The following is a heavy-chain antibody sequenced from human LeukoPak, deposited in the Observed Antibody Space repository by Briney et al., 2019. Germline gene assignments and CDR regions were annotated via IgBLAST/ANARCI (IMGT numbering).Heavy chain of an antibody. Sequence: GGSLRLSCVASGFTFTTHGIRWVRQAPGKGLEWVASVSDSGAHTYSANSVKGRFSIARDNSKHPTLLQMYSLRAEDPALYYCVKGGLRSGYSFEDWGEGALVSVSS. CDR1: GFTFTTHG. J-gene: IGHJ4*02. CDR2: VSDSGAHT. D-gene: IGHD3-9*01. CDR3: VKGGLRSGYSFED. V-gene: IGHV3-23*01.